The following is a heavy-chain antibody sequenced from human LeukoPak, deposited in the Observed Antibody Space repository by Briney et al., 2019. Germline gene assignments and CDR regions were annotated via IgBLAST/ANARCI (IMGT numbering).Heavy chain of an antibody. V-gene: IGHV4-34*01. Sequence: SETLSLTCAVYGGSFSGYYWSWIRQPPGKGLEWIGEINHSGSTNYNPSLKSRVTISVDTSKNQFSLKLSSVTAADTAVYYCARVGNHYDFWSGPADNDVFDIWGQGTMVTVSS. CDR2: INHSGST. D-gene: IGHD3-3*01. CDR1: GGSFSGYY. J-gene: IGHJ3*02. CDR3: ARVGNHYDFWSGPADNDVFDI.